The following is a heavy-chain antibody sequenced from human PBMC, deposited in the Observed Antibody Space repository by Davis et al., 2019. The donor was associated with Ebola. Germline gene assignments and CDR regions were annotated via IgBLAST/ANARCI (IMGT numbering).Heavy chain of an antibody. D-gene: IGHD3-22*01. CDR1: GYSFTSYW. CDR3: ARHGAYYYDSSGYYN. CDR2: IYPDDSDT. Sequence: GESLKISCKGSGYSFTSYWISCVRQMPGKGLEWVGIIYPDDSDTRYSPSFQGQVTIPADKSISTAYLQWSSLKASDTAMYYCARHGAYYYDSSGYYNWGQGTLVTVSS. J-gene: IGHJ4*02. V-gene: IGHV5-51*01.